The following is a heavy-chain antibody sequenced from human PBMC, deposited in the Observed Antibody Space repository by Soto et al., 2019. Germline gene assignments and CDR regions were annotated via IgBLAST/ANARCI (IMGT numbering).Heavy chain of an antibody. D-gene: IGHD3-10*01. CDR1: GFTVSSNY. CDR2: IYSGGST. CDR3: ASVGTMVRTNSQSGFDY. Sequence: EVQLVETGGGLIQPGGSLRLSCAASGFTVSSNYMSWVRQAPGKGLEWVSVIYSGGSTYYADSVKGRFTISRDNSKNTLYLQMNSLRAEDTAVYYCASVGTMVRTNSQSGFDYWGQGTLVTVSS. V-gene: IGHV3-53*02. J-gene: IGHJ4*02.